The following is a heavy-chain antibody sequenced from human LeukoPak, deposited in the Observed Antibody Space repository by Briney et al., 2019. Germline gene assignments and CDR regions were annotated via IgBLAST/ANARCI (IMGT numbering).Heavy chain of an antibody. CDR2: IYTSGST. CDR1: GGSISSYY. V-gene: IGHV4-4*07. CDR3: ARRDGYNYYFDY. D-gene: IGHD5-24*01. Sequence: SETLSLTCTVSGGSISSYYWSWIRQPAGKGLEWIGRIYTSGSTNYNPSLKSRVTISVDTSTNQFSLKLRSVTAADTAVYYCARRDGYNYYFDYWGQGTLVTVSS. J-gene: IGHJ4*02.